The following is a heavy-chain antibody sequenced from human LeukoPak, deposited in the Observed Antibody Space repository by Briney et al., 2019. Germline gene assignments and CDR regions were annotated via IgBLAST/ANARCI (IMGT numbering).Heavy chain of an antibody. CDR1: GYTFTSYG. D-gene: IGHD3-22*01. V-gene: IGHV1-18*01. Sequence: ASAKVSCKASGYTFTSYGISWVRQAPGQGLEWMGWISAYNGNTNYAQKLQGRVTMTTDTSTSTAYMELRSLRSDDTAVYYCARDGLYDSSGRGDAFDIWGQGTMVTVSS. CDR3: ARDGLYDSSGRGDAFDI. J-gene: IGHJ3*02. CDR2: ISAYNGNT.